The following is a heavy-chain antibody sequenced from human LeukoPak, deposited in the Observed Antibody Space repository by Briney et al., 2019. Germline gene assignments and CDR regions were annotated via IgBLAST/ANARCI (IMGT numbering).Heavy chain of an antibody. Sequence: GGSLRLSCAASGFSFSYYAMNWVRQAPGEGLEWVSGLSGSGVSTYYADSVKGRFTISRDSPKNTLYLQLNDLRAEDTAVYYCAKHYSGSSTASFDSWGQGTLVTVSS. CDR1: GFSFSYYA. CDR2: LSGSGVST. V-gene: IGHV3-23*01. D-gene: IGHD1-26*01. J-gene: IGHJ4*02. CDR3: AKHYSGSSTASFDS.